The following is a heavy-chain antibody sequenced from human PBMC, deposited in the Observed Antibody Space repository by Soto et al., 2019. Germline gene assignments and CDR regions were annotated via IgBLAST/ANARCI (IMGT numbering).Heavy chain of an antibody. CDR2: ISGSGGST. J-gene: IGHJ4*02. Sequence: GGSLRLSCAASGFTFSSYAMTWVRQSPGKGLEWVSAISGSGGSTYYADSVKDRFTISRDNSKNTLYLQMNSLRAEDTAVYYCAKDGYNRLNPCIAAAGEGYXDYWGQGTLVTVSS. V-gene: IGHV3-23*01. D-gene: IGHD6-13*01. CDR3: AKDGYNRLNPCIAAAGEGYXDY. CDR1: GFTFSSYA.